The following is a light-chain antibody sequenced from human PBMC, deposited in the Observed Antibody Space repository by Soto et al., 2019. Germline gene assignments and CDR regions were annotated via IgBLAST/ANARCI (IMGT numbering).Light chain of an antibody. CDR1: SSEGGGYNY. Sequence: SALTQPASASGSPGPSITISCTGTSSEGGGYNYVSWYQQHPGKAPKLMIYDVSNRPSGGSNRFSGSKSGNTASLTISGLQAEDEADYYCSSYTSSSTLVFGTGTKVTVL. CDR2: DVS. V-gene: IGLV2-14*01. CDR3: SSYTSSSTLV. J-gene: IGLJ1*01.